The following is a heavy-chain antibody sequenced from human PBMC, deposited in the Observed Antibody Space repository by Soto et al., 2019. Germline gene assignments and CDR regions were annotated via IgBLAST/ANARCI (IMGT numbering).Heavy chain of an antibody. V-gene: IGHV4-39*01. J-gene: IGHJ6*02. CDR1: GGSISSSSYY. D-gene: IGHD3-10*01. Sequence: LSLTCTVSGGSISSSSYYWGWIRQPPGKGLECIGSIYYSGSTYYNPSLKSRVTISVDTSKNQFSLKLSSVTAADTAAYYCARHGGGSGSYYKSYYYYGMDVWGQGTTVTVSS. CDR3: ARHGGGSGSYYKSYYYYGMDV. CDR2: IYYSGST.